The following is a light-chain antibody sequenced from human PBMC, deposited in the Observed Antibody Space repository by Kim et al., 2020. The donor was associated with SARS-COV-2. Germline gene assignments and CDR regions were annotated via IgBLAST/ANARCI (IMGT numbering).Light chain of an antibody. J-gene: IGKJ2*01. CDR1: RSIGNH. Sequence: DIKMTQSPSSLSASVGDRVTITCRASRSIGNHLNWYQQRPGKAPNLLIYAASNLQTGVSSRFSGSESGTDFTLSIRNLQPEDSATYYCQQSDITPYTFGQGTKLEI. CDR2: AAS. V-gene: IGKV1-39*01. CDR3: QQSDITPYT.